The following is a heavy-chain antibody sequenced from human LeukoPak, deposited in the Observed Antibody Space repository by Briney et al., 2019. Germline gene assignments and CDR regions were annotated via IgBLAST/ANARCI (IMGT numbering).Heavy chain of an antibody. J-gene: IGHJ4*02. CDR1: GGSISSYY. CDR3: ARLGGATSPFGY. V-gene: IGHV4-59*08. Sequence: SETLSLTCTVSGGSISSYYWSWIRRPPGKGLEWIGYIYYTGNTNYNPSLKSRVTISVDTSKNQFSLNLSSVTAADTAIYYCARLGGATSPFGYWGQGTLVTVSS. D-gene: IGHD4/OR15-4a*01. CDR2: IYYTGNT.